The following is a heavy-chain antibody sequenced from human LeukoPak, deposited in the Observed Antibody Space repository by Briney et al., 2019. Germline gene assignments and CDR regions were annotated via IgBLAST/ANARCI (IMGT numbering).Heavy chain of an antibody. CDR3: ALSACGGDCYSPDYAFDI. J-gene: IGHJ3*02. V-gene: IGHV1-2*02. CDR2: INPNSGGT. Sequence: GASVKVSCKASGYTSTGYYMHWVRQAPGQGLEWMGWINPNSGGTNYAQKFQGRVTMTRDTSISTAYMELSRLRSDDTAVYYCALSACGGDCYSPDYAFDIWGQGTMVTVSS. CDR1: GYTSTGYY. D-gene: IGHD2-21*02.